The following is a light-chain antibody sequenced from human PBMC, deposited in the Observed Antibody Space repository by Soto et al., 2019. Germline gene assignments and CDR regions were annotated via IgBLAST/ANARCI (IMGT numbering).Light chain of an antibody. Sequence: DIQLTQSPSFLSASVGDRVTITCRASQGISSYLAWYQQKPGKAPKLLIYAASTLQSGVPSRFXGSGSGTEFTLTISSLQPEDFATYYCQQLNSYPLVTFGPGTKVDIK. J-gene: IGKJ3*01. CDR3: QQLNSYPLVT. V-gene: IGKV1-9*01. CDR1: QGISSY. CDR2: AAS.